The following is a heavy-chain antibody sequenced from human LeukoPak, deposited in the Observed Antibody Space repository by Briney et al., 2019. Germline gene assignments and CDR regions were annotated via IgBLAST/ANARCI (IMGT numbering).Heavy chain of an antibody. CDR1: GFTFSSYG. CDR2: ISGSGGST. CDR3: AGRGIAAANNDY. D-gene: IGHD6-13*01. V-gene: IGHV3-23*01. J-gene: IGHJ4*02. Sequence: GGSLRLSCAASGFTFSSYGMHWVRQAPGKGLEWVSAISGSGGSTYYADSVKGRFTISRDNSKNTLYLQMNSLRAEDTAVYYCAGRGIAAANNDYWGQGTLVTVSS.